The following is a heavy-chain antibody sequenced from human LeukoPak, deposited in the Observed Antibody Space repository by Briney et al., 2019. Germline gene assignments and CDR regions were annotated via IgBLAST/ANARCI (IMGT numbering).Heavy chain of an antibody. CDR2: IYYSGST. J-gene: IGHJ6*02. Sequence: SETLSLTCTVSGGSISSYYWSWIRQPPGKGLEWIGYIYYSGSTNYHPSLKSRVTISVDTSKNQFSLKLSSVTAADTAVYYCARLAHYYDSSGYYFYYYGMDVWGQGTTVTVSS. V-gene: IGHV4-59*01. CDR3: ARLAHYYDSSGYYFYYYGMDV. CDR1: GGSISSYY. D-gene: IGHD3-22*01.